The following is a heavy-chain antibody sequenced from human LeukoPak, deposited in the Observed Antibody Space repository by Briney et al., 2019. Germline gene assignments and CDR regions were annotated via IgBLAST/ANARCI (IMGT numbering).Heavy chain of an antibody. CDR1: GGSISSGGYY. CDR2: IYYSGST. D-gene: IGHD3-22*01. J-gene: IGHJ4*02. V-gene: IGHV4-31*03. CDR3: ARDYYDSSGYYYFDY. Sequence: SETLSLTCTVSGGSISSGGYYWSWIRQHPGKGLEWIGYIYYSGSTYYNPSLKSRVTISVDTSKNQFSLKLSSVTAADTAVYYCARDYYDSSGYYYFDYWGQGTLVTVSS.